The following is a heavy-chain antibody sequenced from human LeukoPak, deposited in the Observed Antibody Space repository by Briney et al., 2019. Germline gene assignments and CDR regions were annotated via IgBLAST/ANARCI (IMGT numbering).Heavy chain of an antibody. CDR1: GFTVSSNY. V-gene: IGHV3-53*01. CDR3: ARESSGRYGGY. J-gene: IGHJ4*02. D-gene: IGHD6-19*01. Sequence: GGSLRLSCAASGFTVSSNYMSWVRQAPGKGLEWVSLIYSGGSTYYADSVKGRFTISRDNSKNTLYLQMNSLRADDTAVYYCARESSGRYGGYWGQGTLVTVSS. CDR2: IYSGGST.